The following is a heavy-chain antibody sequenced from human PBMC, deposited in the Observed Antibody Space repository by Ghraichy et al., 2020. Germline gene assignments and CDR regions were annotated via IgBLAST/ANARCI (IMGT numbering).Heavy chain of an antibody. CDR1: GFTFSSYG. CDR2: ISYDGSNK. CDR3: AKYYGKYSSGWGNYYYYYGMDV. V-gene: IGHV3-30*18. Sequence: LSLTCAASGFTFSSYGMHWVRQAPGKGLEWVAVISYDGSNKYYADSVKGRFTISRDNSKNTLYLQMNSLRAEDTAVYYCAKYYGKYSSGWGNYYYYYGMDVWGQGTTVTVSS. D-gene: IGHD6-19*01. J-gene: IGHJ6*02.